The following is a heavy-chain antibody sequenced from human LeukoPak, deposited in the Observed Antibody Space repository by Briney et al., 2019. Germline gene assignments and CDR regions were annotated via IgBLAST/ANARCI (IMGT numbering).Heavy chain of an antibody. Sequence: SSETLSLTCVVYGGSFSGYHWSWIRQSPGKGLEWIGEINHRGSTNYNPSLKRRVTMSLDTPKNQFSLKLSSVTAADTAVYYCAKSLYGSGSYYNWFDPWGQGTLVTVSS. J-gene: IGHJ5*02. D-gene: IGHD3-10*01. CDR1: GGSFSGYH. CDR2: INHRGST. V-gene: IGHV4-34*01. CDR3: AKSLYGSGSYYNWFDP.